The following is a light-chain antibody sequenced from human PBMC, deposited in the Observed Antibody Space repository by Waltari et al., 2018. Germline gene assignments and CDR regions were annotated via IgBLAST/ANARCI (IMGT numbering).Light chain of an antibody. J-gene: IGLJ2*01. CDR3: QVWDSSTHHVV. Sequence: SYVLTQPPSVSVAPGKTARISCGGNNIGSKSVHWYQQKPGQAPVLVIYDDSDRPSGIPERVSGSNSGNTATLTISRVEAGEEADYYCQVWDSSTHHVVFGGVTKLTVL. V-gene: IGLV3-21*04. CDR2: DDS. CDR1: NIGSKS.